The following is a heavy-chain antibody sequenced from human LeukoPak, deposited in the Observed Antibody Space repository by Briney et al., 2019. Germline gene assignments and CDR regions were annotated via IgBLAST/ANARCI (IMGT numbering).Heavy chain of an antibody. CDR1: GFTFSDYY. D-gene: IGHD4-23*01. Sequence: PGGSLRLSCAASGFTFSDYYMNWIPRAPGKGLGGVSYISSSGSSIYYADSVKGRFTISRDNAKNSLYLQMNSLRAEDTAVYYCAISSVVTEGTFDYWGQGTLVTVSS. V-gene: IGHV3-11*01. CDR3: AISSVVTEGTFDY. CDR2: ISSSGSSI. J-gene: IGHJ4*02.